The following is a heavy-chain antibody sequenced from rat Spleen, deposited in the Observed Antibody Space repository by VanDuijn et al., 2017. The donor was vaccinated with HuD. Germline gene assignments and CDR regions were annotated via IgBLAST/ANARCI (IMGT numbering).Heavy chain of an antibody. J-gene: IGHJ2*01. Sequence: QVQLKESGPGLVQPSQTLSLTCTVSGFSLTSNGVSWVRQPPGKGLEWIAAISSGGSTYYNSALKSRLSISRDTSKSQVFLKMNSLQTEDTAIYFCTRDYYVYYGPWGQGVMVTVSS. D-gene: IGHD1-6*01. CDR2: ISSGGST. CDR1: GFSLTSNG. CDR3: TRDYYVYYGP. V-gene: IGHV2S12*01.